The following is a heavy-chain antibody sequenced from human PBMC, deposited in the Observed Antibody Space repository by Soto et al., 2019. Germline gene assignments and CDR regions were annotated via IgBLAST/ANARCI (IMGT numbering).Heavy chain of an antibody. CDR2: INPSGGST. J-gene: IGHJ6*02. CDR3: ARGTGPGLFYDFWSVLEGYYYGMDV. V-gene: IGHV1-46*01. Sequence: ASVKVSCKASGYTFTSYYMHWVRQAPGQGLEWMGIINPSGGSTSYAQKFQGRVTMTRDTSTSTVYMELSSLRSEDTAVYYCARGTGPGLFYDFWSVLEGYYYGMDVWGQGTTVTVSS. D-gene: IGHD3-3*01. CDR1: GYTFTSYY.